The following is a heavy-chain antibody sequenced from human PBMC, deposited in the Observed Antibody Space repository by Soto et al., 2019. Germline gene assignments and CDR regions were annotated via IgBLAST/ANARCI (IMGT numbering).Heavy chain of an antibody. CDR2: IDPSDSYT. D-gene: IGHD2-15*01. J-gene: IGHJ4*02. CDR1: GYSFTSYW. CDR3: ARDPGYCSGGSCYSGEDH. Sequence: PGESLKISCKGSGYSFTSYWISWVRQMPWKGLEGMGRIDPSDSYTNYSPSFQGHVTISADKSISTAYRQWSSLKASDTAMYYCARDPGYCSGGSCYSGEDHWGQGTLVTVSS. V-gene: IGHV5-10-1*01.